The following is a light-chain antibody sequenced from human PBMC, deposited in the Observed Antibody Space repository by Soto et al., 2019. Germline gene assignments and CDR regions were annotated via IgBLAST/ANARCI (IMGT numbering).Light chain of an antibody. CDR2: GTS. V-gene: IGKV3-20*01. CDR1: QSINSMY. J-gene: IGKJ1*01. Sequence: EIVLTQSPDTLSLSPGERATLSCRASQSINSMYLAWYQQRSGQAPSLLIYGTSTRATGIPDRFSGSGSGTEFTLTSSRLEPEDVAVYYCQQYDSSFKTFGQGTKVEIK. CDR3: QQYDSSFKT.